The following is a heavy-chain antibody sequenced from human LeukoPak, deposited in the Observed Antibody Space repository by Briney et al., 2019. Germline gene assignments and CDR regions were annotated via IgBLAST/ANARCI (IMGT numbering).Heavy chain of an antibody. D-gene: IGHD3-10*01. CDR1: GFTFSNYG. CDR2: VTGGGTGT. CDR3: AKRYYGSETYFALDI. Sequence: GVSLRLSCAASGFTFSNYGMYWVRQAPGEGLEWVSAVTGGGTGTYYADSVKGRFTISRDNSKNTLYLQVNSLRAEDTAVYFCAKRYYGSETYFALDIWGQGTVVTVSS. V-gene: IGHV3-23*01. J-gene: IGHJ3*02.